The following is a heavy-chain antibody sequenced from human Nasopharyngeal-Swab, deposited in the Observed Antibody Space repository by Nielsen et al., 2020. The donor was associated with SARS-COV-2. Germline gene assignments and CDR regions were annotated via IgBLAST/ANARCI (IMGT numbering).Heavy chain of an antibody. CDR2: INRSGST. V-gene: IGHV4-34*01. D-gene: IGHD3-3*01. J-gene: IGHJ4*02. Sequence: SGIRQPPGKGLEWIGEINRSGSTNYNPSLKSRVTISVDTSKNQFSLKLSSVTAADTAVYYCAGRPYYDFWRGYSRASDYWGQGTLVTVSS. CDR3: AGRPYYDFWRGYSRASDY.